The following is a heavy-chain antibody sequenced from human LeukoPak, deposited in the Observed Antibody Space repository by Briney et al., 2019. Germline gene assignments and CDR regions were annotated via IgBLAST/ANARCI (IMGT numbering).Heavy chain of an antibody. D-gene: IGHD5-18*01. V-gene: IGHV4-4*07. CDR1: GGSISSYY. Sequence: VKPSETLSLTCTVSGGSISSYYWSWIRQPAGKGLGWIGRIYTSGSTNYNPSLKSRVTMSVDTSKNQFSLKLSSVTAADTAVYYCARAGGRGYSYGYNDYWGQGTLVTVSS. J-gene: IGHJ4*02. CDR3: ARAGGRGYSYGYNDY. CDR2: IYTSGST.